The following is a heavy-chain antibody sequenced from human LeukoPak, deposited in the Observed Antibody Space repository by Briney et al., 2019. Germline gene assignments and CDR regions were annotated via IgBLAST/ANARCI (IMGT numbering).Heavy chain of an antibody. J-gene: IGHJ4*02. CDR1: GGSFSGYY. V-gene: IGHV4-34*01. CDR2: INHVGST. CDR3: ARFSRRNDYGDYGPGIDY. Sequence: PSETLSLTCAVYGGSFSGYYWNWIRQPPGKGLEWIGEINHVGSTNYNPSLKNRGSISVDTSKNRFSLQLRYVTAADTAVYYCARFSRRNDYGDYGPGIDYWGQGTLVTVSS. D-gene: IGHD4-17*01.